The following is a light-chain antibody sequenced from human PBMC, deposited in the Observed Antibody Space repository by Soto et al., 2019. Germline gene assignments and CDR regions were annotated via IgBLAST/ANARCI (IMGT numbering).Light chain of an antibody. CDR1: RSDVGGYNY. J-gene: IGLJ1*01. V-gene: IGLV2-14*01. Sequence: QSVLTQPASVSGSPGQSITISCTGTRSDVGGYNYVYWHQQHPGKAPKLMIYDVTNRPSGVSDRFSGSKSGNTASLTISGLQAEDEADHYCSSYTSSSTYVFGAGTKVTVL. CDR2: DVT. CDR3: SSYTSSSTYV.